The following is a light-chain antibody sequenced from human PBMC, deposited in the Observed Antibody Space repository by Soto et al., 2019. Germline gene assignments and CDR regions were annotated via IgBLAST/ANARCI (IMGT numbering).Light chain of an antibody. CDR2: GHN. CDR3: AAWDDNLSGFYV. Sequence: QSALTQPPSVSGTPGQRVTISCAGSSSNIGSNVVNLYQHLPGRAPKLLIYGHNQRPSGVPDRFSGSKSGTSASLAISGLQSEDEAEYYCAAWDDNLSGFYVFGTGTKVTGL. V-gene: IGLV1-44*01. J-gene: IGLJ1*01. CDR1: SSNIGSNV.